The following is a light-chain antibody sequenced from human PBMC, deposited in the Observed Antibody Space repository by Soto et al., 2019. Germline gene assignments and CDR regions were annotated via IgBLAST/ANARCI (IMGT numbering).Light chain of an antibody. J-gene: IGKJ1*01. CDR3: QQYNNWPRT. Sequence: EIVLTQSPATLSSFPGDRVTLSCRASQAVNTRLAGYQHKPGQAPRLLIYLASNRAAGVPARFSGSGSGTDFTLTISDVEPEDFAVYYCQQYNNWPRTFGQGTKVEIK. V-gene: IGKV3-11*01. CDR1: QAVNTR. CDR2: LAS.